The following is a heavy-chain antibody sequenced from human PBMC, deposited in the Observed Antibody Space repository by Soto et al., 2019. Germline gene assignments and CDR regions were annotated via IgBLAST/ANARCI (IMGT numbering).Heavy chain of an antibody. Sequence: EVQLLESGGGLVQPGGSLRLSCAASGFTFSSYAMSWVRQAPGKGLEWVSAISGSGGSTYYADSVKARFTISTDNSKNTLYLQMNSLRAEDTAVYYCAKDMVRGVRAFDLWGQGTMVTVSS. CDR3: AKDMVRGVRAFDL. CDR1: GFTFSSYA. J-gene: IGHJ3*01. CDR2: ISGSGGST. D-gene: IGHD3-10*01. V-gene: IGHV3-23*01.